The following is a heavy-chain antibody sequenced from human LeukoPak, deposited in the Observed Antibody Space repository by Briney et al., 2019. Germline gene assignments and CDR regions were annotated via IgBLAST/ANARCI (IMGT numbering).Heavy chain of an antibody. CDR2: IKQDGSRK. Sequence: PGGSLRLSCAASGSTLSTYWMSWVRQAPGKGLEWVANIKQDGSRKYYVDSVKGRFTISRDNAKNSLYLQMNSLRAEDTAVYYCARDHHRRLYDSQARDTFDIWGRGTMVTVSS. CDR3: ARDHHRRLYDSQARDTFDI. D-gene: IGHD3-22*01. V-gene: IGHV3-7*01. CDR1: GSTLSTYW. J-gene: IGHJ3*02.